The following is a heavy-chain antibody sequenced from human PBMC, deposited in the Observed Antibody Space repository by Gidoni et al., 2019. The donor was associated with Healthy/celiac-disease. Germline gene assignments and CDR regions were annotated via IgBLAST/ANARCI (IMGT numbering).Heavy chain of an antibody. Sequence: QVQLQQWGAGLLKPSETLSLTCAVYGGSFRGYYWSWIRQPPGKGLEWIGEINHSGSTNYNPSLKSRVTISVDTSKNQFALKLSSVTAADTAVYYCARGGEPYVLLWFGELDYWGQGTLVTVSS. D-gene: IGHD3-10*01. V-gene: IGHV4-34*01. J-gene: IGHJ4*02. CDR1: GGSFRGYY. CDR3: ARGGEPYVLLWFGELDY. CDR2: INHSGST.